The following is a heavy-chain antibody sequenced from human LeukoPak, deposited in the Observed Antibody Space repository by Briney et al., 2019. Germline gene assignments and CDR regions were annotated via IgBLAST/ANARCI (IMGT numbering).Heavy chain of an antibody. CDR2: IYYSGST. CDR3: ARDGVGATTGPH. Sequence: SETLSLTCTVSGGSISSYYWSWIRQPPGKGLEWIGYIYYSGSTNYNPSLKSRVTISVDKSKNQFSLKLSSVTAADTAVYYCARDGVGATTGPHWGQGTLVTVSS. D-gene: IGHD1-26*01. CDR1: GGSISSYY. V-gene: IGHV4-59*12. J-gene: IGHJ4*02.